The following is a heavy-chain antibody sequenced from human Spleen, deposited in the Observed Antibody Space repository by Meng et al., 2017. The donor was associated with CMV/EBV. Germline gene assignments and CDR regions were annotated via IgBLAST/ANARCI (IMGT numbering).Heavy chain of an antibody. CDR2: IYSGGTT. D-gene: IGHD2-15*01. J-gene: IGHJ6*02. CDR1: ELTVTTYY. CDR3: ARNRAAPYYSYGLDV. V-gene: IGHV3-66*02. Sequence: GGSLRLSCAASELTVTTYYMNWVRQAPGKGLEWVSIIYSGGTTYYADSVKGRFTISRDNSKNTLSLQMNNLTTEDTAVYYGARNRAAPYYSYGLDVWGQGTTVTVSS.